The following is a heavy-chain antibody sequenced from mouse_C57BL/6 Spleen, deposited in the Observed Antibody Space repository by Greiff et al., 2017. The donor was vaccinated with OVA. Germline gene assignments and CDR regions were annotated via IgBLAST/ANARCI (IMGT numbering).Heavy chain of an antibody. D-gene: IGHD1-1*01. Sequence: QVQLQQSGAELVRPGASVKLSCKASGYTFTDYYINWVKQRPGQGLEWIARIYPGSGNTYYNEKFKGKATLTAEKSSSTAYMQLSSLTSEDSAVYFCARDITTVVAHYFDYWGQGTTLTVSS. V-gene: IGHV1-76*01. CDR1: GYTFTDYY. J-gene: IGHJ2*01. CDR2: IYPGSGNT. CDR3: ARDITTVVAHYFDY.